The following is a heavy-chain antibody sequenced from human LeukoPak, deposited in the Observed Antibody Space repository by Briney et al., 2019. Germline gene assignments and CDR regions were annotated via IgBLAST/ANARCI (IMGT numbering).Heavy chain of an antibody. V-gene: IGHV3-74*01. J-gene: IGHJ3*02. Sequence: GGSLRLFCAASGFTFSSYWMHWVRQAPGKGLVWVSRINSEWSSTIYADCVKGRFTLSRDNAKNTLYLQMNSLRAEDTAVYYCARRHYGDAFDIWGQGTMVTVSS. CDR3: ARRHYGDAFDI. D-gene: IGHD4-17*01. CDR2: INSEWSST. CDR1: GFTFSSYW.